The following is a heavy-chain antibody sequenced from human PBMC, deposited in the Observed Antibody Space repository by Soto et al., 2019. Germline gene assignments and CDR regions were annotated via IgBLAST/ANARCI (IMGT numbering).Heavy chain of an antibody. Sequence: QVQLVQSGAEVKKPGSSVKVSCKASGGTFSSYAISWVRQAPGQGLEWMGGIIPIFGTANYAQKFQGRVTITADESTSTAYMELSSLRSXDTXXXXXXXTXXXXXXXXXXXXXDYWGQGTLVTVSS. V-gene: IGHV1-69*12. CDR1: GGTFSSYA. J-gene: IGHJ4*02. CDR2: IIPIFGTA. CDR3: XXTXXXXXXXXXXXXXDY.